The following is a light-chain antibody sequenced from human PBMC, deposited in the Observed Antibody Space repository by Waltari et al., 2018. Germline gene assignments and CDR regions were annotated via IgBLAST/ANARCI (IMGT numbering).Light chain of an antibody. CDR1: SRDVGSDNL. CDR3: CSYAGSTTWV. V-gene: IGLV2-23*02. CDR2: EVT. Sequence: QSALTQPASVSGSPGQSITISCTGTSRDVGSDNLVSWYQQHPVKDPQLVIYEVTKRPSGFSNRFSGSKSGNTASLTISGLQAEVEADYYFCSYAGSTTWVFGGGTKLTVL. J-gene: IGLJ3*02.